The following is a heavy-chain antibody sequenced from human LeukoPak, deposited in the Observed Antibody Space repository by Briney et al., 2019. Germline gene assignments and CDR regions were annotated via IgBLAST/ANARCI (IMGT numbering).Heavy chain of an antibody. V-gene: IGHV1-18*01. Sequence: ASVKVSCKNSGYTFTSYGISWVRQAPGQGLEWMGWISAYNGNTNYAQKLQGRVAMTTDTSTSTAYMELRSLRSDDTAVYYCARSRGVGDPGYFDYWGQGTLVTVSS. CDR3: ARSRGVGDPGYFDY. J-gene: IGHJ4*02. CDR1: GYTFTSYG. D-gene: IGHD3-10*01. CDR2: ISAYNGNT.